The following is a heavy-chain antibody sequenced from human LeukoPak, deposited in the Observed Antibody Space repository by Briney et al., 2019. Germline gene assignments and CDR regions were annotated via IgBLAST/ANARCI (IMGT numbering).Heavy chain of an antibody. D-gene: IGHD1-26*01. CDR2: INHSGST. CDR3: ARGVNSGYFDY. CDR1: GGSFSGYY. Sequence: PSETLSLTCAVYGGSFSGYYWSWIRQPPGKGLEWIGEINHSGSTNYNPSLKSRVTISLDTSKNQFSLKLSSVTAADTAVYYCARGVNSGYFDYCGQGTLVTVSS. J-gene: IGHJ4*02. V-gene: IGHV4-34*01.